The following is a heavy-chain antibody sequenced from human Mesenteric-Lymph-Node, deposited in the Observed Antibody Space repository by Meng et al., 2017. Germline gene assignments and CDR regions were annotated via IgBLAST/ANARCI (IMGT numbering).Heavy chain of an antibody. CDR3: ARVDSSGYFLDY. J-gene: IGHJ4*01. CDR1: GGSISSGGHS. V-gene: IGHV4-31*03. CDR2: IYYSGST. Sequence: QVQLQESGPVLVKPSPTLSLTCTVSGGSISSGGHSWSWIRQHPGKGLEWIAYIYYSGSTYYNPSLKSRVILSVDTSKNQFSLKLSSVTAADTAVYYCARVDSSGYFLDYWGQGTLVTVSS. D-gene: IGHD3-22*01.